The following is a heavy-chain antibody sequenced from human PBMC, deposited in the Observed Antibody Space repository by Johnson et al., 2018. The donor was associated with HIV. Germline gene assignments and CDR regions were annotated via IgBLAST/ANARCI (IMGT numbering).Heavy chain of an antibody. J-gene: IGHJ3*02. D-gene: IGHD3-3*01. CDR3: AKQLYDLNYDFWSGYPI. V-gene: IGHV3-33*06. CDR1: GFTFSSYG. Sequence: QEQLVESGGGVVQPGRSLRLSCAASGFTFSSYGMHWVRQAPGKGLEWVAVIWYDGSNKYYADSVKGRFTISRDNSKNTLYLQMNSLRAEDTAVYYCAKQLYDLNYDFWSGYPIWGQGTMVTVSS. CDR2: IWYDGSNK.